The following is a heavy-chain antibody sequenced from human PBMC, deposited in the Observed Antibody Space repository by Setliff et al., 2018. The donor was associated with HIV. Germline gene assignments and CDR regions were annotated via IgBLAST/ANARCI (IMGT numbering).Heavy chain of an antibody. J-gene: IGHJ4*02. CDR3: AGAGYCSGGNCQTHYFNS. V-gene: IGHV3-30*02. D-gene: IGHD2-15*01. CDR1: GFTFSSYG. Sequence: HPGGSLSLSCAASGFTFSSYGMHWVRQAPGKGLEWVAFIRYDGSNKYYADSVKGRFTISRDNSKNTLYLQMNSLRVEDTAVYYCAGAGYCSGGNCQTHYFNSWGQGTLVTVSS. CDR2: IRYDGSNK.